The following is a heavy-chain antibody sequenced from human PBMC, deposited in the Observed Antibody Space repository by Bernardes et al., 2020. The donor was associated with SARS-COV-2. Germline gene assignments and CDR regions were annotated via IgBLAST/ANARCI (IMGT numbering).Heavy chain of an antibody. CDR1: GRSIRSYY. Sequence: LSLTCTLSGRSIRSYYWSWIRQPPGTGLEWVGYIYYSGSTNYNPPLKRRATISVDTPKNQFSLKLSSVTAADTAVYYCARHRYSGYEQYYYYYYMDGWGKGTTVTVSS. CDR2: IYYSGST. V-gene: IGHV4-59*08. CDR3: ARHRYSGYEQYYYYYYMDG. J-gene: IGHJ6*03. D-gene: IGHD5-12*01.